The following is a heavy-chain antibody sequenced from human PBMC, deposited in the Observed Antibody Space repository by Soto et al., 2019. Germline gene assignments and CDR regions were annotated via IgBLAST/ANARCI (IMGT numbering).Heavy chain of an antibody. Sequence: QVQLQESGPGLVKPSQTLSLTCTVSGGSISSGDYYWTWIRQDPGKGLEWIGYIYHSGSTYYNPPLKSRVTMSVDTSKKQFSLKLSSVTAADTAVYYCARGGSYHELVPDYWGQGTLVTVSS. CDR1: GGSISSGDYY. D-gene: IGHD3-16*02. CDR2: IYHSGST. CDR3: ARGGSYHELVPDY. V-gene: IGHV4-31*03. J-gene: IGHJ4*02.